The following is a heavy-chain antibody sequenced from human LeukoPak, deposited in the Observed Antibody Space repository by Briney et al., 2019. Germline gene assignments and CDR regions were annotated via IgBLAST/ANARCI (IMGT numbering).Heavy chain of an antibody. CDR1: GFTFSSYW. CDR2: VHSDESST. D-gene: IGHD3-10*02. J-gene: IGHJ4*02. Sequence: SGGSLRLSCAASGFTFSSYWMSWVRQAPGKGLVRVSCVHSDESSTNYADSVKGRFTISRDNAKNTLYLQMNSLRAEDTAVYYCARDRRKFLGSGSYSFDYWGQGTLVTVSS. CDR3: ARDRRKFLGSGSYSFDY. V-gene: IGHV3-74*01.